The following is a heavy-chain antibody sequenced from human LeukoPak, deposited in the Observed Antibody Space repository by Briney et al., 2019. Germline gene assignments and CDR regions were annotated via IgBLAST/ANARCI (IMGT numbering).Heavy chain of an antibody. J-gene: IGHJ5*02. CDR3: AKDLEYCSSTSCPARS. V-gene: IGHV3-30*02. D-gene: IGHD2-2*01. Sequence: GRSLRLSCAASRFSFRSYGMHWVRQAPGKGLEWVAFIRYDGSNKYYADSVKGRFTISRDNSKNTLYLQMNSLRAEDTAVYYCAKDLEYCSSTSCPARSWGQGTLVTVSS. CDR1: RFSFRSYG. CDR2: IRYDGSNK.